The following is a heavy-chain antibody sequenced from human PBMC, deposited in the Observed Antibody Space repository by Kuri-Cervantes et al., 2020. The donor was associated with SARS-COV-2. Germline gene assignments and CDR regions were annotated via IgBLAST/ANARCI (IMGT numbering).Heavy chain of an antibody. D-gene: IGHD6-13*01. CDR1: GFTFSSYA. CDR3: ARCIAAAGTYYYYGMDV. Sequence: GGSLRLSCAASGFTFSSYAMHWVRQAPGKGLEWVAVISYDGSNKYYADSVKGRLTISRDNSKNTLYLQMNSLRAEDTAVYYCARCIAAAGTYYYYGMDVWGQGTTVTVSS. J-gene: IGHJ6*02. CDR2: ISYDGSNK. V-gene: IGHV3-30-3*01.